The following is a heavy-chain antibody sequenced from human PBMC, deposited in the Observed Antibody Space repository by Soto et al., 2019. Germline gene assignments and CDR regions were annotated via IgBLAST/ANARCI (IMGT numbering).Heavy chain of an antibody. Sequence: EVQLVESGGGLVKPGGSLRLSCAASGFTFSNACMYWVRQAPGRGLEWVGRIKRKIDVGTIDYATPMKGRFTISRDDSKNTLYLQMDSLRTEDTAVYYCTTYTSWGQGTLVTVSS. V-gene: IGHV3-15*07. CDR1: GFTFSNAC. CDR3: TTYTS. D-gene: IGHD2-2*02. J-gene: IGHJ5*02. CDR2: IKRKIDVGTI.